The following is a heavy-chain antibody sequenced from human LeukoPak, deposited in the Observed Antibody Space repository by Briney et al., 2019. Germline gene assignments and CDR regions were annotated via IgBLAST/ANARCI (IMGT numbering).Heavy chain of an antibody. CDR2: IYYSGST. D-gene: IGHD2-2*01. V-gene: IGHV4-31*03. CDR3: ASMGRYCSSTSCYYFDS. CDR1: GGSISSGGHY. J-gene: IGHJ4*02. Sequence: NPSETLSLTCTVSGGSISSGGHYWNWIHQHPGKGLEWIGYIYYSGSTYYNPSLKSRVTISVDTSKNQFSLKLSSVTAADTAVYYCASMGRYCSSTSCYYFDSWGQGTLVTVSS.